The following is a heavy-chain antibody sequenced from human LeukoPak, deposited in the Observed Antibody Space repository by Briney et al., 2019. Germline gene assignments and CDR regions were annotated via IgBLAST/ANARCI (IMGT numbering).Heavy chain of an antibody. CDR1: GITLSNYG. Sequence: GGSLRLSCGVSGITLSNYGMSWVRQAPGKGLEWVAGISDSGGRTNYADSVKGRFTISRDSPKNTLYLQMNSLRVEDTAVYFCAKRGVVIRVVLVGFHKEAYYFDSWRQGALVTVSS. J-gene: IGHJ4*02. CDR2: ISDSGGRT. V-gene: IGHV3-23*01. D-gene: IGHD3-10*01. CDR3: AKRGVVIRVVLVGFHKEAYYFDS.